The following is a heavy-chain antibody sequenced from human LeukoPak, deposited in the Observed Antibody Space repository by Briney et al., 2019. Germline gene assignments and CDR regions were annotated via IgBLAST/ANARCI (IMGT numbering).Heavy chain of an antibody. CDR3: AKLGGAFYI. Sequence: PGGSLRLSCAASGFTVSSNYMSWVRQAPGKGLEWVSYITWNSGIKGYADSVKGRFTICRDNAKNSLFLQMNSLRVEDTALYYCAKLGGAFYIWGQGTMVSVSS. J-gene: IGHJ3*02. D-gene: IGHD1-7*01. V-gene: IGHV3-20*04. CDR2: ITWNSGIK. CDR1: GFTVSSNY.